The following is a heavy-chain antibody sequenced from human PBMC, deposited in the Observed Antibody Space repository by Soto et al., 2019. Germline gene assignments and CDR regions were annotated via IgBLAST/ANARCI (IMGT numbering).Heavy chain of an antibody. CDR3: ARSQDYRAYVLDC. CDR1: GDSISSDAYY. J-gene: IGHJ4*02. Sequence: QVQLQESGPGVVKPSQTLSLTCTVSGDSISSDAYYWSWIRQPPGKGLEWIGYISYSGTTSYNPFLKSRVLFSVATSKKKFSLKLTSAAAADTAVYHFARSQDYRAYVLDCWGQGTVVTVSS. V-gene: IGHV4-30-4*01. CDR2: ISYSGTT. D-gene: IGHD4-4*01.